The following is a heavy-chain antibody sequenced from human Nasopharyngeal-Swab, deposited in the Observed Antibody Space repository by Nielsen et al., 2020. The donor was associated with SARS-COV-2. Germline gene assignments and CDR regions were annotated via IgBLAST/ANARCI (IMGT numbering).Heavy chain of an antibody. CDR2: IIPIFGTA. CDR3: ARGGRTRIQLWQGPPYGMDV. D-gene: IGHD5-18*01. V-gene: IGHV1-69*01. Sequence: ERLATCRAVAGLAGIIPIFGTANYAQKFQGRVTITADESTSTAYMELSSLRSEDTAVYYCARGGRTRIQLWQGPPYGMDVWGQGTTVTVSS. J-gene: IGHJ6*02.